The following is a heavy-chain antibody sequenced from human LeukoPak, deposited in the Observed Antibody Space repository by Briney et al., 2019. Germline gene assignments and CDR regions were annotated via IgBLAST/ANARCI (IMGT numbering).Heavy chain of an antibody. Sequence: SETLSLTCTVSGVSISSYSWSWIRQPAGKGLDWIGRIYTSGSTNYNPSLKSRVTMSVDTSKNQFSLKLSSVTAADTAVYYCARDTYNYGSSAYYFDYWGQGTLVTVSS. V-gene: IGHV4-4*07. J-gene: IGHJ4*02. CDR1: GVSISSYS. CDR3: ARDTYNYGSSAYYFDY. CDR2: IYTSGST. D-gene: IGHD5-18*01.